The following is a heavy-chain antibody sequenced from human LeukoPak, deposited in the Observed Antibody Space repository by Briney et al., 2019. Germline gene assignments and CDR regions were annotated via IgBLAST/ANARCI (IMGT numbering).Heavy chain of an antibody. D-gene: IGHD3-16*01. CDR3: ARRTRLWDTDAFDI. CDR1: GGSISNYY. J-gene: IGHJ3*02. V-gene: IGHV4-4*07. CDR2: IYTSGST. Sequence: SETLSLTCTVSGGSISNYYWSWIRQPAGKGLEWIGRIYTSGSTNYNPSLKSRVTISVDTSKNQFSLKLSSVTAADTAVYYCARRTRLWDTDAFDIWGQGTMVTVSS.